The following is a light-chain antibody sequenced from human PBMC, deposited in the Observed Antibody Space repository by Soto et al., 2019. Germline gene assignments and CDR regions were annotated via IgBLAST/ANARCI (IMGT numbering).Light chain of an antibody. CDR1: QSGSSNY. CDR3: QQYGSSPYT. CDR2: GAS. J-gene: IGKJ2*01. Sequence: EIVLTQSPATLSLSPEERATLSCRASQSGSSNYLAWYQQKPGQAPRLLMYGASSRATGIPARFSGSGSGTDFTLTISRVEPEDFGVYYCQQYGSSPYTFGQGTKLEIK. V-gene: IGKV3-20*01.